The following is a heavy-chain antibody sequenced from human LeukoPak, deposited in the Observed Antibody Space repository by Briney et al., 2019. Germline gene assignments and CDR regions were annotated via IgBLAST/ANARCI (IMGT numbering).Heavy chain of an antibody. CDR3: AKGPRYGYGLSSGWFDY. CDR2: MYPNSGNT. CDR1: GYTFTSYD. V-gene: IGHV1-8*01. Sequence: GASVKVSCKASGYTFTSYDINWVRQATGQGLEWMGWMYPNSGNTGYAQKFQGRVTMTRNTSISTAYMELSSLRSEDTAVYYCAKGPRYGYGLSSGWFDYWGQGTLVTVSS. J-gene: IGHJ4*02. D-gene: IGHD6-19*01.